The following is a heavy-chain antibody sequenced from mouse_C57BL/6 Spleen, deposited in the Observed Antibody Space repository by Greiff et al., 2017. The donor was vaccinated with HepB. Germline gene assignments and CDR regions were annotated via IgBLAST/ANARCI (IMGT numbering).Heavy chain of an antibody. CDR3: AADSNYEDYVDY. CDR1: GYTFTSYW. CDR2: IDPSDSYT. Sequence: QVQLQQPGAELVRPGTSVKLSCKASGYTFTSYWMHWVKQRPGQGLEWIGVIDPSDSYTNYNQKFKGKATLTVDTSSSTAYMQLSSLTSEDSAVYYCAADSNYEDYVDYWGQGTTLTVSS. J-gene: IGHJ2*01. V-gene: IGHV1-59*01. D-gene: IGHD2-5*01.